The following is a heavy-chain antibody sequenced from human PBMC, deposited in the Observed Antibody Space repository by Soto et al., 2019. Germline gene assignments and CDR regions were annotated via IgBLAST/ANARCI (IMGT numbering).Heavy chain of an antibody. CDR1: GGSISSYY. CDR2: MYYSGST. Sequence: QVQLQESGPGLGKPSETLSLTCTVSGGSISSYYWSWIRQPPGKGLEWIGYMYYSGSTNYNPSLKSRVTISIDTSRNQFSLKLSSVTAADTAVYYCARGTFGVVKDWGQGTLVTVSS. J-gene: IGHJ4*02. D-gene: IGHD3-3*01. V-gene: IGHV4-59*01. CDR3: ARGTFGVVKD.